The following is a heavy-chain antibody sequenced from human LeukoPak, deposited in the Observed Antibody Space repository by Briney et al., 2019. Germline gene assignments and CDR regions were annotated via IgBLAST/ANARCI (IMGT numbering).Heavy chain of an antibody. CDR2: ISSSGSTI. CDR1: GFTFSDYY. V-gene: IGHV3-11*01. D-gene: IGHD6-13*01. CDR3: ARDLGSSWPPGLVWFDP. J-gene: IGHJ5*02. Sequence: SGGSLRLSCAASGFTFSDYYMSWIRQAPGKGLEWVSYISSSGSTIYYADSVKGRFTISRDNAKNSLYLQMNSLRAEDTAVYYCARDLGSSWPPGLVWFDPWGQGTLVTVSS.